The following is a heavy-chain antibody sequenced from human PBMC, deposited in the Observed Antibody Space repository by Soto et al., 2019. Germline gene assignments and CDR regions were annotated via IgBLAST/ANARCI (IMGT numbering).Heavy chain of an antibody. V-gene: IGHV3-73*01. CDR1: GFTFSGSA. J-gene: IGHJ6*03. CDR2: IRSKGNNYAT. Sequence: EVQLVESGGGLVQPGGSLKLSCAASGFTFSGSAMHWVRQASGKGLEWVGRIRSKGNNYATAYGASLKGRFYIFRDDSKNTAYLQMNSLNTEDTALYYCSRQASDFWSGKPQYYMDVWGKGTTVTVSS. D-gene: IGHD3-3*01. CDR3: SRQASDFWSGKPQYYMDV.